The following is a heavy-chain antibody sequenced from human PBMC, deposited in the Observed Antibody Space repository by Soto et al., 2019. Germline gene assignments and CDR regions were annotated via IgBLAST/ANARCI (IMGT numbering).Heavy chain of an antibody. CDR2: ISGSGGST. J-gene: IGHJ6*03. CDR3: GQVIAYYYYMDV. V-gene: IGHV3-23*01. CDR1: GFTFSSYA. D-gene: IGHD6-13*01. Sequence: EVQLLESGGGLVQPGGSLRLSCAASGFTFSSYAMSWVRQAPGKGLEWVSAISGSGGSTYYADSVKGRFTISRDNSKNTLYLQMNSLRAEDTAVYYCGQVIAYYYYMDVWGKGTTVTVSS.